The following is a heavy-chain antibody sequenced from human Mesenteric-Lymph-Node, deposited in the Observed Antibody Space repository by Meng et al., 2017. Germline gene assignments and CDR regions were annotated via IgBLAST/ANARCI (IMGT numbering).Heavy chain of an antibody. CDR3: ARIMYYYDSSGYYFDY. V-gene: IGHV3-30*01. D-gene: IGHD3-22*01. CDR1: GFTFSSYA. Sequence: GGSLRLSCAASGFTFSSYAMHWVRQAPGKGLEWVAVISYDGSNKYYADSVKGRFTISRDNSKNTLYLQMNSLRAEDTAVYYCARIMYYYDSSGYYFDYWGQGTLVTVSS. CDR2: ISYDGSNK. J-gene: IGHJ4*02.